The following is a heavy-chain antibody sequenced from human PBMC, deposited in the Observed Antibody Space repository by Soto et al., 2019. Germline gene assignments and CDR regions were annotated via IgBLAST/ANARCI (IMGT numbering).Heavy chain of an antibody. CDR2: ISGSGDNT. CDR1: GFTFSSYA. J-gene: IGHJ3*02. V-gene: IGHV3-23*01. Sequence: EVQLLESGGGLVQPGGSLRLSCAASGFTFSSYAMSWVRQAPGKGLEWVSAISGSGDNTYYADSVKGRFTISRDNSKNTLYLQMNSMRAEATAVFYWAKARGSRSYGVNAFVIWGQGAMVTVSS. CDR3: AKARGSRSYGVNAFVI. D-gene: IGHD1-26*01.